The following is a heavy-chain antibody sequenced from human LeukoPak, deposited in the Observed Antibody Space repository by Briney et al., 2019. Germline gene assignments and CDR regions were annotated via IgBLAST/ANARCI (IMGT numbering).Heavy chain of an antibody. J-gene: IGHJ4*02. D-gene: IGHD2-21*01. V-gene: IGHV4-38-2*02. CDR1: GYSISSGKH. CDR3: ARGPGISGDHIYPDY. Sequence: SETLSLTCTVSGYSISSGKHWAWIRQTPGKGLEWIGSIYESGSTYYTSSLKSRVTMSVDTSKNQFSLNLTSVTAADTAVYFCARGPGISGDHIYPDYWGQGTLVTVSS. CDR2: IYESGST.